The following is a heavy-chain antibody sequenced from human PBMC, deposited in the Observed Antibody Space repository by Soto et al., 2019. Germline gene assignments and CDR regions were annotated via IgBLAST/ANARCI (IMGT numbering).Heavy chain of an antibody. Sequence: PSETLSLTCTVSGGSISSSSYYWGWIRQPPGKGLEWIGNIYYSGYTYYNPSLKSRVTISVDTSKNQFSLKLSSVTAADTAVYYCAREAAGILNWFDPWGQGTLVTVSS. D-gene: IGHD6-25*01. CDR3: AREAAGILNWFDP. J-gene: IGHJ5*02. CDR1: GGSISSSSYY. V-gene: IGHV4-39*07. CDR2: IYYSGYT.